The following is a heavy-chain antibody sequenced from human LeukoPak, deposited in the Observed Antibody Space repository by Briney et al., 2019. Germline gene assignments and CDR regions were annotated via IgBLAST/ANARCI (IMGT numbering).Heavy chain of an antibody. J-gene: IGHJ5*02. CDR2: ISYDGSIK. Sequence: GGSLRLSCAASGFTFSSYGMHWVRQAPGKGLEWVAVISYDGSIKYYADSVKGRFTISRDNSKNTLYLQMNSLRAEDTAVYYCAKDWGQYCSSTSCYGRDWFDPWGQGTLVTVSS. V-gene: IGHV3-30*18. D-gene: IGHD2-2*01. CDR3: AKDWGQYCSSTSCYGRDWFDP. CDR1: GFTFSSYG.